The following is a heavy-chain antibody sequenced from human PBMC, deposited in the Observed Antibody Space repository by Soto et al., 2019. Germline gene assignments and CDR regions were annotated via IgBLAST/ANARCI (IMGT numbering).Heavy chain of an antibody. CDR1: GFTFSSYA. CDR2: ISGSGGTT. D-gene: IGHD6-6*01. V-gene: IGHV3-23*01. Sequence: GSLRLSCAASGFTFSSYAMSWVRQAPGKGLECVSTISGSGGTTYYADSVKGRFTISRDNSKNTLYLQMNSLRAEDTAVYYCARQLAARPDYYYYGMDVWGQGTTVTVSS. J-gene: IGHJ6*02. CDR3: ARQLAARPDYYYYGMDV.